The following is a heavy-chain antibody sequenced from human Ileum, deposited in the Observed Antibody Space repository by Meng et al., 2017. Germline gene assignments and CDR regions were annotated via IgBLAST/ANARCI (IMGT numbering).Heavy chain of an antibody. CDR1: GFTFSNYW. Sequence: GESLKISCEVSGFTFSNYWMSWVRQAPGKGLEWVANINLDGSEKYYVDYLKGRFTISRDNAKSSLYLQMDSLRAEDTALYYCARDLTTVGARYYFDYWGQGTLVTVSS. CDR2: INLDGSEK. D-gene: IGHD4-23*01. J-gene: IGHJ4*02. V-gene: IGHV3-7*01. CDR3: ARDLTTVGARYYFDY.